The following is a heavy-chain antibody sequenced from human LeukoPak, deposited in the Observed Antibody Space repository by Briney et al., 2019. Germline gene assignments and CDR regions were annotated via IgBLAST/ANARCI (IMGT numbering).Heavy chain of an antibody. J-gene: IGHJ4*02. V-gene: IGHV3-74*01. CDR1: GFSFSVFW. D-gene: IGHD3-10*01. CDR2: IKTDGSIT. Sequence: GGSLRLSCAASGFSFSVFWMHWVRQVPGKGPVWVSRIKTDGSITDYADSVKGRFTISRDNSKNTLYLQMNSLRAEDTAVYYCAIYGSGPGNYFDYWGQGTLVTVSS. CDR3: AIYGSGPGNYFDY.